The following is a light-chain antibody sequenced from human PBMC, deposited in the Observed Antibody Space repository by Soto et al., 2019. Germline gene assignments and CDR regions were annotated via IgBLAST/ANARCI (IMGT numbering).Light chain of an antibody. CDR1: RSMSNW. CDR3: QHHNYY. Sequence: DIQMTQSPSTLSASVGDRVTITCRASRSMSNWLAWYQQKPGKAPKLLIYDASSLQSGVPSRFSGSASGTEFTLTISSLQPDDFATYYCQHHNYYFGQGTTRVIK. V-gene: IGKV1-5*01. CDR2: DAS. J-gene: IGKJ2*01.